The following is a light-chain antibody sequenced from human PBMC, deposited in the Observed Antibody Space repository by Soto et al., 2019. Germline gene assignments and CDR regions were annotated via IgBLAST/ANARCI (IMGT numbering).Light chain of an antibody. Sequence: DIQMTHAPASLSASVGDRVTITCRASQSISSYLNWYQQKPGKAPKLLIYAASSLQSGVPSRFSGSGSGTDFTLTISSLQPEDFATYYCQQSYISITFGQGTRLEIK. V-gene: IGKV1-39*01. CDR2: AAS. CDR3: QQSYISIT. CDR1: QSISSY. J-gene: IGKJ5*01.